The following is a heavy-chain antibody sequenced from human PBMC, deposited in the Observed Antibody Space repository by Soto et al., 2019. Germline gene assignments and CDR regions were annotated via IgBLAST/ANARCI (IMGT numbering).Heavy chain of an antibody. V-gene: IGHV3-23*01. D-gene: IGHD2-8*01. Sequence: EVQLLESGGGLVQPGGSLRLSCAASGFTFSEYAMTWVRQAPGKGLEWVSVIGGAGSNIYYADSVEGRFTVSRDDSKNRLFLRMDGLRVEDRAGYYCAKDFFSRKGVYDPFDIWGPGKMVTVSS. J-gene: IGHJ3*02. CDR3: AKDFFSRKGVYDPFDI. CDR2: IGGAGSNI. CDR1: GFTFSEYA.